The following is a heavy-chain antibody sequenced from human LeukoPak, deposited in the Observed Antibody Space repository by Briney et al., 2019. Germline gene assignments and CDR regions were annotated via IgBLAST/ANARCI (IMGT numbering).Heavy chain of an antibody. D-gene: IGHD3-10*01. Sequence: AASVKVSCKASGYTFTSYGISWVRQAPGQGLEYMGWISAYNGNTNYAQKLQGRVTMTTDASTSTAYMELRSLRSDDTAVYYCARDINAPMVRGVINPFDYWGQGTLVTVSS. CDR1: GYTFTSYG. CDR2: ISAYNGNT. J-gene: IGHJ4*02. V-gene: IGHV1-18*01. CDR3: ARDINAPMVRGVINPFDY.